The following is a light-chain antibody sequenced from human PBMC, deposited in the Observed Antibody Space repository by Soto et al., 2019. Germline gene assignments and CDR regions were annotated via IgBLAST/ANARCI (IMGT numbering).Light chain of an antibody. J-gene: IGKJ5*01. CDR2: DXS. CDR3: APHAHITRT. CDR1: EDIKNY. V-gene: IGKV1-33*01. Sequence: DIKMAKSHASLSAFVXDRVPITFRASEDIKNYLKXXQQXXGXAPKXXXSDXSDLVTGGPSRLSGSGSGTDFIFTINSLNSAHAVKYYCAPHAHITRTFGGGTRLEIK.